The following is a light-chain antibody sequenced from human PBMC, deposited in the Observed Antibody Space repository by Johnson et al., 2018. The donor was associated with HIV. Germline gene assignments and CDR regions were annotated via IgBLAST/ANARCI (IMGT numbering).Light chain of an antibody. CDR1: SSNIGNNY. CDR3: GTWDSSLTSGRYA. Sequence: QSILTQPPSVSAAPGQKVTISCSGSSSNIGNNYVSWYQQLPGTAPKLLIYENNKRPSGIPDRFSGSKSGTSATLGITGLQTGDEADYYCGTWDSSLTSGRYAIGTGTKFTGL. J-gene: IGLJ1*01. CDR2: ENN. V-gene: IGLV1-51*02.